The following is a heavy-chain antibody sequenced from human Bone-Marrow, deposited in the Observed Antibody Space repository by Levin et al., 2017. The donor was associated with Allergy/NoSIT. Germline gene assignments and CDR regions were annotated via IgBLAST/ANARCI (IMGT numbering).Heavy chain of an antibody. J-gene: IGHJ6*02. CDR2: ISNSGTTI. V-gene: IGHV3-11*01. Sequence: GESLKISCAASGFTFSDYYMSWIRQAPGKGLEWVSYISNSGTTIYYADSVKGRFTISRDNAKNSLYLQMSSLRVEDTAVYYCARDKAAVPQRGYYYAYGMDIWGQGTTVTVSS. CDR3: ARDKAAVPQRGYYYAYGMDI. D-gene: IGHD1-1*01. CDR1: GFTFSDYY.